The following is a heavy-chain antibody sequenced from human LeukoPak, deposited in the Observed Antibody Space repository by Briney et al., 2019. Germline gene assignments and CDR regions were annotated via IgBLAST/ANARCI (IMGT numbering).Heavy chain of an antibody. CDR2: FDPEDGET. J-gene: IGHJ5*02. CDR1: GYTLTELS. Sequence: ASVKVSCKVSGYTLTELSMHWVRQAHGKGLEWMGGFDPEDGETIYAQKFQGRVTMTEDTSTDTAYMELSSLRSEDTAVYYCATYCTNGVCWDNWFDPWGQGTLVTVSS. V-gene: IGHV1-24*01. D-gene: IGHD2-8*01. CDR3: ATYCTNGVCWDNWFDP.